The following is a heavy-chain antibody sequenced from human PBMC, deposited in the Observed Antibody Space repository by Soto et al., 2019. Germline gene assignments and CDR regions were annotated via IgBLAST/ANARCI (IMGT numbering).Heavy chain of an antibody. V-gene: IGHV4-39*01. Sequence: SETLSLTCTVSGGSISSSSYYWGWIRQPPGKGLEWIGSIYYSGSTYYNPSLKSRVTISVDTSKNQFSLKLSSVTAADTAVYYCARRLGVPAAPTFDYWGQGTLVTVSS. CDR1: GGSISSSSYY. J-gene: IGHJ4*02. CDR2: IYYSGST. CDR3: ARRLGVPAAPTFDY. D-gene: IGHD2-2*01.